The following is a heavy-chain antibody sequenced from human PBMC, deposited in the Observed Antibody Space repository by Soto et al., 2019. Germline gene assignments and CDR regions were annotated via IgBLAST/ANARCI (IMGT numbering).Heavy chain of an antibody. CDR3: ARRQISPPTRGAASARGGMDV. J-gene: IGHJ6*02. D-gene: IGHD6-13*01. V-gene: IGHV3-30-3*01. Sequence: GGSLRLSCAASGFTFSSYAMHWVRQAPGKGLEWVAVIWYDGSNKYYANSVKGRFTISRDNSKNTLYLQMSSLRVEDTAVYYCARRQISPPTRGAASARGGMDVWGQGTTVTVSS. CDR2: IWYDGSNK. CDR1: GFTFSSYA.